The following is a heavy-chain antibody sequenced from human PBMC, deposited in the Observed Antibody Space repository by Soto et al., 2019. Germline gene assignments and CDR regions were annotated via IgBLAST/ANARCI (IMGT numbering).Heavy chain of an antibody. Sequence: ASVKVFCKASGGTFSSYASSWVRQALGQGLEWMGWINPTSGGRNYAQKFQGWVTMTRDTSISTAYMELSRLSSDDTAVYYCARDGRVYYDFWSGYLAVGMEVWGKGTKVTVSS. D-gene: IGHD3-3*01. CDR3: ARDGRVYYDFWSGYLAVGMEV. CDR1: GGTFSSYA. CDR2: INPTSGGR. V-gene: IGHV1-2*04. J-gene: IGHJ6*04.